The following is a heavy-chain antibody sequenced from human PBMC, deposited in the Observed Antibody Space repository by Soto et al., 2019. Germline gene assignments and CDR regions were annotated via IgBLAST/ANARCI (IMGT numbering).Heavy chain of an antibody. Sequence: GGSLRLSCAASGFTFSSYAMSWVRQAPGKGLEWVSAISGSGGSTYYADSVKGRFTISRDNSKNTLYLQMNSLRAEDTAVYYCAKKVPAAMQSYYYYYMDVWGKGTTVTVSS. V-gene: IGHV3-23*01. D-gene: IGHD2-2*01. CDR1: GFTFSSYA. J-gene: IGHJ6*03. CDR2: ISGSGGST. CDR3: AKKVPAAMQSYYYYYMDV.